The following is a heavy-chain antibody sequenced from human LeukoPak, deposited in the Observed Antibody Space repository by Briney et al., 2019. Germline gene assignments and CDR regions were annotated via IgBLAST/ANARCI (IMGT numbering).Heavy chain of an antibody. CDR2: FDPEDGET. Sequence: ASVKVSCKVSGYTLTELSMHWVRQAPGKGLEWMGGFDPEDGETIYAQKFQGRVTMTEDTSTDTAYMELRSLRSEDTAVYYCATYIETYYYGSGSYNYFDYWGQGTLVTVSS. V-gene: IGHV1-24*01. CDR1: GYTLTELS. D-gene: IGHD3-10*01. J-gene: IGHJ4*02. CDR3: ATYIETYYYGSGSYNYFDY.